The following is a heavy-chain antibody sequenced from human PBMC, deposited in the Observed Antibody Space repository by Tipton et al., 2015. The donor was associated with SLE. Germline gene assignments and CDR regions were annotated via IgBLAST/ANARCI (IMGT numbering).Heavy chain of an antibody. CDR2: IVADGSSA. D-gene: IGHD7-27*01. CDR3: VRDNWGVAC. Sequence: SLRLSCAASGFTFRTYWMQWVRQIPGRGLEWVSHIVADGSSATYADSVKGRFTISRDNARSTLYLQMNSLRVEDTAVYFCVRDNWGVACWGQGPLVTVSS. CDR1: GFTFRTYW. J-gene: IGHJ4*02. V-gene: IGHV3-74*01.